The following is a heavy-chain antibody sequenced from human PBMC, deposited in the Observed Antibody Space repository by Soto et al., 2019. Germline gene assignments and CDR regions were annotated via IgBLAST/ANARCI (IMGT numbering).Heavy chain of an antibody. J-gene: IGHJ3*02. CDR1: GGSISSGGYS. V-gene: IGHV4-30-2*01. CDR3: ARVRDSSGYYQRMIDAFDI. Sequence: QLQLQESGSGLVKPSQTLSLTCAVSGGSISSGGYSWSWIRQPPGKGLEWIGYIYHSGSTYYNPSLKSRVTISVDWSKNQFSLKLSSVTAADTAVYYCARVRDSSGYYQRMIDAFDIWGQGTMVTVSS. CDR2: IYHSGST. D-gene: IGHD3-22*01.